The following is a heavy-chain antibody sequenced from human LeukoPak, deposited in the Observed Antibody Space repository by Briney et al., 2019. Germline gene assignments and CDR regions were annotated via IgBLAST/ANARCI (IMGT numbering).Heavy chain of an antibody. CDR1: GFTFDDYA. J-gene: IGHJ4*02. CDR2: ISWNSGSI. Sequence: GGSLRLSCAASGFTFDDYAMHWVRQAPGKGLEWVSGISWNSGSIGYADSVKGRFTISRDSAKNSLYLQMNSLRAEDTALYYCAKDNSGLDYWGQGTLVTVSS. V-gene: IGHV3-9*01. CDR3: AKDNSGLDY.